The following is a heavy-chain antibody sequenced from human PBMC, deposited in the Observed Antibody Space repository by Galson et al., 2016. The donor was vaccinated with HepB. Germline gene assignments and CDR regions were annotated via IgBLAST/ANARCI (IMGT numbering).Heavy chain of an antibody. D-gene: IGHD3-9*01. J-gene: IGHJ6*02. Sequence: ETLSLTCSVSGGSMSSSNYYWGWIRQPPGEGLEWIGSIFHSGNTYYNPSLKSRVTISVDTSKNQFFLKLTSVTAADTAVYYCAVGGPSLLRHFDDLYYYGLDVWGQGTTVTVSS. CDR2: IFHSGNT. V-gene: IGHV4-39*01. CDR3: AVGGPSLLRHFDDLYYYGLDV. CDR1: GGSMSSSNYY.